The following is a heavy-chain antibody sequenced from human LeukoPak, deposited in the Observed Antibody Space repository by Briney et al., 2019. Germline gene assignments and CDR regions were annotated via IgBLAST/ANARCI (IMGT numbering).Heavy chain of an antibody. V-gene: IGHV3-74*03. D-gene: IGHD1-14*01. CDR3: ARARPGSLGAFDI. J-gene: IGHJ3*02. Sequence: GGSLRLSCAASGFTFSNYWMHWVRQAPGKGLVWVSRISTDGSSTTYADSVKGRFTISRDNAKNTLYLEMNSLRAEDTAVYYCARARPGSLGAFDIWGQGTMVTVSS. CDR2: ISTDGSST. CDR1: GFTFSNYW.